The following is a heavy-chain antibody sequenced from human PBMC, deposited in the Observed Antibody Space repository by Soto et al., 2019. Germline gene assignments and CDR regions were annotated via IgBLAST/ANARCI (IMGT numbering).Heavy chain of an antibody. CDR2: IYYSGST. CDR1: GGSISSGGYY. J-gene: IGHJ3*02. V-gene: IGHV4-31*03. Sequence: QVQLQESGPGLVKPSQTLSLTCTVSGGSISSGGYYWSWIRQHPGKGLDWIGYIYYSGSTYYNPSRKRRVTISVDTSKNQFYLKLSSVTAADTAVYYCARDLEYCSSTSCYWELAVDIWGQGTMGTGSS. D-gene: IGHD2-2*01. CDR3: ARDLEYCSSTSCYWELAVDI.